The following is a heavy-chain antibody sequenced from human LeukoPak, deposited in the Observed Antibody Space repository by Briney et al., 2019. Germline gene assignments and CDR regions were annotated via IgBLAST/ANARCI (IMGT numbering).Heavy chain of an antibody. D-gene: IGHD3-3*01. V-gene: IGHV4-38-2*02. Sequence: SETLSLTCTVSGYSISSGYYWGWIRQPPGKGLEWIGSIYHSGSTYYNPSLKSRVTISVDTSKNQFSLKLSSVTAADTAVYYCASLVTIFGVVIMPYYYYYMDVWGKGTTVTVSS. CDR2: IYHSGST. CDR1: GYSISSGYY. J-gene: IGHJ6*03. CDR3: ASLVTIFGVVIMPYYYYYMDV.